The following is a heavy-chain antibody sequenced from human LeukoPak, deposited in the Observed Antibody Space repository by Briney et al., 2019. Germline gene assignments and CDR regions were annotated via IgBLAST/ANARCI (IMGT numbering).Heavy chain of an antibody. CDR3: TRSADYYYYYMDV. Sequence: GGSLRLSCAASGFTFSRYSMNWVRQAPGKGLEWVSYISSGDSSSSRTIYYADSVKGRFTISRDNAKNSLYLQMNSLRAEDTAVYYCTRSADYYYYYMDVWGKGTTVTVSS. J-gene: IGHJ6*03. V-gene: IGHV3-48*01. CDR2: ISSGDSSSSRTI. CDR1: GFTFSRYS.